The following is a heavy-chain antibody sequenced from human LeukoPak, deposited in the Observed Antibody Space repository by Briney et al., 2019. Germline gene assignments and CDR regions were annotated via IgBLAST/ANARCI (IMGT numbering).Heavy chain of an antibody. CDR1: GFTFSSYA. V-gene: IGHV3-30-3*01. CDR2: ISYDGSNK. CDR3: ARERDHSSGYYGY. Sequence: PGGSLRLSCAASGFTFSSYAMHWVRQAPGKGLEWVAVISYDGSNKYYADSVKGRFTISRDNSKNTLYLQMNSLRAEDTAVYYCARERDHSSGYYGYWGQGTLVTVSS. J-gene: IGHJ4*02. D-gene: IGHD3-22*01.